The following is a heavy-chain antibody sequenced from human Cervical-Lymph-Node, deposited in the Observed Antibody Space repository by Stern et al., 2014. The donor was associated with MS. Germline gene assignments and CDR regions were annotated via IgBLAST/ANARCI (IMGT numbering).Heavy chain of an antibody. Sequence: QVTLRESGPALVKPTQTLTLTCTFSGFSLTTSGMRVSWIRQPPGKALEWLARIDWDDDKFYSTSLKTRLTISKDTSKNQVVLTLTNMDLVDTATHYCARIGVTATCPDYWGQGTQVIVSS. D-gene: IGHD2-21*02. CDR3: ARIGVTATCPDY. CDR2: IDWDDDK. CDR1: GFSLTTSGMR. J-gene: IGHJ4*02. V-gene: IGHV2-70*04.